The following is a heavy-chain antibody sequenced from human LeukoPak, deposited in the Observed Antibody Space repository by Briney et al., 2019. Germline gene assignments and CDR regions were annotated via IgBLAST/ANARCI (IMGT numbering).Heavy chain of an antibody. CDR2: IYSGGST. CDR3: ARNRAVLRYFDWLPFDLDYYYYYGMDV. V-gene: IGHV3-66*01. J-gene: IGHJ6*02. CDR1: GFTVSSNY. Sequence: GGSLRLSCAASGFTVSSNYMSWVRQAPGKGLEWVSVIYSGGSTYYADSVKGRFTISRDNSKNTLYLRMNSLRAEDTAVYYCARNRAVLRYFDWLPFDLDYYYYYGMDVWGQGTTVTVSS. D-gene: IGHD3-9*01.